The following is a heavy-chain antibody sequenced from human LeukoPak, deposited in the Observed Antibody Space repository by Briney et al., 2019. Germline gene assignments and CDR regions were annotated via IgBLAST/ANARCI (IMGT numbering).Heavy chain of an antibody. CDR1: GFTFSSHG. Sequence: GGSLRLSCAASGFTFSSHGMHWVRQAPGKGLEWVAIISYDGSSNYYADSVTGRFTISRDNSKNTLYLQMDSLRAEDTAVYYCANGLRTDTAMFEWGQGTLVTVSS. D-gene: IGHD5-18*01. CDR2: ISYDGSSN. J-gene: IGHJ4*02. V-gene: IGHV3-30*18. CDR3: ANGLRTDTAMFE.